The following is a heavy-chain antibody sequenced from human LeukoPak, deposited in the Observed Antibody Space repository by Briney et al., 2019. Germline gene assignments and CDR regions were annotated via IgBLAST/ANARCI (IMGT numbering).Heavy chain of an antibody. Sequence: PGRSLRLSCAASGFTFSSYAMHWVRQAPGKGLEWVAVISYDGSNKYYADSVKGRFTISRDNSKNTLYLQMNSLRAEDTAVYYCAEAYGTNGYYQLPIDFWGQGILVTVSS. CDR2: ISYDGSNK. V-gene: IGHV3-30*04. J-gene: IGHJ4*02. CDR1: GFTFSSYA. D-gene: IGHD3-22*01. CDR3: AEAYGTNGYYQLPIDF.